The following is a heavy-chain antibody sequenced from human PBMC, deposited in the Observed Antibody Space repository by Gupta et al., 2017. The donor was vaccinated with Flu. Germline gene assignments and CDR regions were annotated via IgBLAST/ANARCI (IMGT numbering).Heavy chain of an antibody. V-gene: IGHV4-39*01. Sequence: QLQLQESGPGLVKPSETLSLTCDVSGGSISNNSHYWGWIRQPPGKGLEWLGTFYYTGTTYYNPSLRSRVTISVDTSKNQFSLKLSSLTAAETAVYYCVRQQPTIFGVAIGFDPWGPGTLVTVSS. J-gene: IGHJ5*02. CDR3: VRQQPTIFGVAIGFDP. D-gene: IGHD3-3*01. CDR1: GGSISNNSHY. CDR2: FYYTGTT.